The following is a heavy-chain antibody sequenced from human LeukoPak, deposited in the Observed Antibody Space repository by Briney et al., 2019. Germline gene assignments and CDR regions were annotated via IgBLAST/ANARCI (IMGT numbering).Heavy chain of an antibody. CDR1: GGSISSYY. Sequence: SETLSLTCTVSGGSISSYYWSWIRQPPGKGLEWIGYIYNSGSTNYNPSLKSRVTISVDTSKNQFSLKLSSVTAADTAVYYCARRSYGSGYVAWFDPWGQGTLVTVSS. V-gene: IGHV4-59*08. D-gene: IGHD3-10*01. CDR2: IYNSGST. J-gene: IGHJ5*02. CDR3: ARRSYGSGYVAWFDP.